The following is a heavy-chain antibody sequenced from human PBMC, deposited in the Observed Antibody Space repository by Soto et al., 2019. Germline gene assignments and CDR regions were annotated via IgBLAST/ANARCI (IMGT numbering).Heavy chain of an antibody. CDR2: SYYSGST. CDR3: ARIKGYCSGGSCYSGIWFDP. Sequence: KPSETLSLTCTVSGGSISSYYWSWIRQPPGKGLEWIGYSYYSGSTNYNPSLKSRVTISVDTSKNQFSLKLSSVTAADTAVYYCARIKGYCSGGSCYSGIWFDPWGQGTLVTVSS. D-gene: IGHD2-15*01. J-gene: IGHJ5*02. V-gene: IGHV4-59*08. CDR1: GGSISSYY.